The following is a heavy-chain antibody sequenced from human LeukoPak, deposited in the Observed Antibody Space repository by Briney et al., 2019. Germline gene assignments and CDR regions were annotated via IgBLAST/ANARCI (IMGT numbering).Heavy chain of an antibody. CDR1: GFTFSSYE. CDR3: ARVGDYYGSGTYFDY. CDR2: ISSSGSTI. Sequence: GGSLRLPCAASGFTFSSYEMNWVRQAPGKGLEWVSYISSSGSTIYYADSVKGRFTISRDNAKNSLYLQMNSLRAEDTAVYYCARVGDYYGSGTYFDYWGQGTLVTVSS. D-gene: IGHD3-10*01. J-gene: IGHJ4*02. V-gene: IGHV3-48*03.